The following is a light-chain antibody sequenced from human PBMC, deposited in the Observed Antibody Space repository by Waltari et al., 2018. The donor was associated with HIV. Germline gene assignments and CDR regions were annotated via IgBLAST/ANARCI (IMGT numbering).Light chain of an antibody. CDR3: QQYKSSSST. CDR1: QNINYW. CDR2: KAS. Sequence: DIQMTQSTSTLSASVGDRVTITCRASQNINYWLAWYQQRPGQAPKLLIYKASSLESGVPSRFSGSGSGTEFSLTISSLQPDDFATYYCQQYKSSSSTFGQGTTVDIK. V-gene: IGKV1-5*03. J-gene: IGKJ1*01.